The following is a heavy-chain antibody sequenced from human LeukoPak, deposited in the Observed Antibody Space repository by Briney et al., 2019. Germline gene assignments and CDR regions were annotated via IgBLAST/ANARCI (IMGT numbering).Heavy chain of an antibody. CDR1: GFTFSSYW. CDR3: VTGSSGVDYYYGMDV. J-gene: IGHJ6*02. V-gene: IGHV3-74*01. D-gene: IGHD1-26*01. Sequence: GGSLRLSCAASGFTFSSYWMHWVRQAPGKGLVLVSRINSDGSSTSYADSVKGRFTISRDNAKNTLYLQMNSLRAEDTAVYYCVTGSSGVDYYYGMDVWGQGTTVTVSS. CDR2: INSDGSST.